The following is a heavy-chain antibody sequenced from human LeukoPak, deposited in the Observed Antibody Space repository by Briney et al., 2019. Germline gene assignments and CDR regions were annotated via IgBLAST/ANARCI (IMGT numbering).Heavy chain of an antibody. CDR3: AGEGYASGTRYGMDV. D-gene: IGHD3-10*01. Sequence: QSGGSLRLSCAASGFTVTNNYMSWVRQAPGKGLEWVSVIYAGGTTSYADSVKGRFTISRDSSKNTLYLQMNSLRAEDTAVYYCAGEGYASGTRYGMDVWGQGTTVTVSS. CDR2: IYAGGTT. V-gene: IGHV3-66*01. CDR1: GFTVTNNY. J-gene: IGHJ6*02.